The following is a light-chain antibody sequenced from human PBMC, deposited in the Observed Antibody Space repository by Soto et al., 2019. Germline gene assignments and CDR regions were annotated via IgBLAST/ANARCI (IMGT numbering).Light chain of an antibody. CDR1: QTINNN. J-gene: IGKJ1*01. CDR3: QQYDKRPWT. CDR2: GAS. Sequence: DIVMTQSPATLSMSPGERATLSCRASQTINNNLAWNQQKPGQAPRLLIYGASTRANGIPDRFSGSGSGTEFTLISSSLQSKDFLVYYCQQYDKRPWTFGQGTKVEIK. V-gene: IGKV3-15*01.